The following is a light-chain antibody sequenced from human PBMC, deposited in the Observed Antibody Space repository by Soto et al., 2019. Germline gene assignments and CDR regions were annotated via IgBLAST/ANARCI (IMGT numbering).Light chain of an antibody. V-gene: IGLV2-8*01. CDR3: KSYAGRNTYD. J-gene: IGLJ1*01. Sequence: QSVLTQPPSASGSPGQSVTISCTGTKNDIGVYDFVSWYQHHPGKAPRLIIYEVVQRPSGVPDRFSGSKSGNTASLTVSGLQAAAEADYFCKSYAGRNTYDFGSGTKVTVL. CDR2: EVV. CDR1: KNDIGVYDF.